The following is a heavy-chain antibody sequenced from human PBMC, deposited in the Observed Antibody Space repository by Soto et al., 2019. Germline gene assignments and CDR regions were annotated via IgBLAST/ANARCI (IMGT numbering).Heavy chain of an antibody. V-gene: IGHV3-74*01. D-gene: IGHD3-16*01. CDR1: GFTFSSYW. CDR2: ISSDGSSF. CDR3: TRGNYVWGTSGPRY. Sequence: PGGSLRLSCAASGFTFSSYWMHWVRQTPGKGLVWVARISSDGSSFSYADSVKGRFTISRDNAKNTVYLQMNRLRADETAVYYCTRGNYVWGTSGPRYWGQGTLVTVSS. J-gene: IGHJ4*02.